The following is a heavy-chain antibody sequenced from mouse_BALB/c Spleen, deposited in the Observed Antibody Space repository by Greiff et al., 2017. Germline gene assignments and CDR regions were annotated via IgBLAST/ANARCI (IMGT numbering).Heavy chain of an antibody. D-gene: IGHD2-3*01. J-gene: IGHJ3*01. CDR3: APYDYDGASFAY. CDR2: IDPANGNT. Sequence: VQLQQSGAELVKPGASVTLSCTASGFNIKDTYMHWVKQRPEQGLEWIGRIDPANGNTKYDPKFPGKATITADTSSNTAYLQLSSLTSEDTAVYYCAPYDYDGASFAYWGQGTLVTVSA. V-gene: IGHV14-3*02. CDR1: GFNIKDTY.